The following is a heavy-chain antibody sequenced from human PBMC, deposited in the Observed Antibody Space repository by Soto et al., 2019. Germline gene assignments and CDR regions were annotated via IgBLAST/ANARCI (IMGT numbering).Heavy chain of an antibody. Sequence: QVQLQESGPGLVKPSQTLSLTCTVSGGSISSGGYYWSWIRQHPGKGLEWIGYIYYSGSTYYNPSLKSRVTISVDTSKNQFSLKLXXVTAADTAVYYCXRGXYEERGVFDYWGQGTLVTVSS. CDR2: IYYSGST. J-gene: IGHJ4*02. CDR3: XRGXYEERGVFDY. D-gene: IGHD3-10*01. CDR1: GGSISSGGYY. V-gene: IGHV4-31*03.